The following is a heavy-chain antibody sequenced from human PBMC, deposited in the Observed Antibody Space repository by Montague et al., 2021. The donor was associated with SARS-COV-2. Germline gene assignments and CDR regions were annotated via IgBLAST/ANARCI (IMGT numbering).Heavy chain of an antibody. CDR3: AHSRYYYYDSSGYRVYYFDY. CDR2: IYWDDDK. Sequence: PALVTPTPTLTLTCTFSGFSLSTSGMCVSWIRQPPGKALEWLALIYWDDDKRYSPSLKSRLTITKHTSKNQVVLTMTNMDPVDTATYYCAHSRYYYYDSSGYRVYYFDYWGQGTLVTVSS. V-gene: IGHV2-5*08. J-gene: IGHJ4*02. D-gene: IGHD3-22*01. CDR1: GFSLSTSGMC.